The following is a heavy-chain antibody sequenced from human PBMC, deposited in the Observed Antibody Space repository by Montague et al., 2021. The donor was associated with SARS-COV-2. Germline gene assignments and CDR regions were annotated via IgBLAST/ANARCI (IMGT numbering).Heavy chain of an antibody. D-gene: IGHD3-22*01. J-gene: IGHJ3*02. CDR3: ARVQGITMIVVVIGAFDI. Sequence: TLSLTCTVSGGSISSGGYYWSWIPEHPGKGLEWIGYNYYSGSTYYNLSLKSRVTISVDTSKNQFSLKLSSVTAADTAVYYCARVQGITMIVVVIGAFDIWGRGTTVTVSS. CDR1: GGSISSGGYY. CDR2: NYYSGST. V-gene: IGHV4-31*03.